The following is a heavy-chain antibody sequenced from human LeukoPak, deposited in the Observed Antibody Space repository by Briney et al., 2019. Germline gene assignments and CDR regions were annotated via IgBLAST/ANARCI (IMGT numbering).Heavy chain of an antibody. V-gene: IGHV3-30*02. Sequence: GGSLRLSCAASGFTFSSYGMHWVRQAPGKGLEWVAFIRYDGSNKYYADSVKGRFTISRGNSKNTLYLQMNSLRAEDTAVYYCANSYSSSWGSNWFDPWGQGTLVTVSS. D-gene: IGHD6-13*01. J-gene: IGHJ5*02. CDR3: ANSYSSSWGSNWFDP. CDR2: IRYDGSNK. CDR1: GFTFSSYG.